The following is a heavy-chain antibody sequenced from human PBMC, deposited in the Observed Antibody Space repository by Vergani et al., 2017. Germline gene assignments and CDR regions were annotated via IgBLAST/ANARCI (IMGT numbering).Heavy chain of an antibody. CDR2: ISSSSSTI. CDR1: GFTFSSYS. Sequence: EVQLVESGGGLVQPGGSLRLSCAASGFTFSSYSMNWVRQAPGKGLEWVSYISSSSSTIYYADSVKGRFTISSDNAKNSLYLQMNSLRAEDTAVYYCARDRPTYYDFWSGNPYYYYGMDVWGQGTTVTVSS. J-gene: IGHJ6*02. D-gene: IGHD3-3*01. CDR3: ARDRPTYYDFWSGNPYYYYGMDV. V-gene: IGHV3-48*01.